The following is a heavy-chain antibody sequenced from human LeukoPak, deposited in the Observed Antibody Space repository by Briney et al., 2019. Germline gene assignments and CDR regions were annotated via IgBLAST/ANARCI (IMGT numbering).Heavy chain of an antibody. CDR2: IYYSGST. CDR1: GGSISSHY. J-gene: IGHJ4*02. CDR3: ARDPVAAYFDY. Sequence: PSETLSLTCTVSGGSISSHYWSWIRQPPGKGLEWIGYIYYSGSTNYNPSLKSRVTISEDTSKNQFSLKLSSVTAADTAVYYCARDPVAAYFDYWGQGTLVTVSS. V-gene: IGHV4-59*11. D-gene: IGHD6-25*01.